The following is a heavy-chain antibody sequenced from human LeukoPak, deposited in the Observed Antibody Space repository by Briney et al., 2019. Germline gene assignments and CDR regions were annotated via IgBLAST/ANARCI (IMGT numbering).Heavy chain of an antibody. CDR2: ISYDGGNT. D-gene: IGHD1-1*01. Sequence: GGSLRLSCAASGFTFSSNAIHWVRQAPGKGLEWVAEISYDGGNTYYADSVKGRFTISRDNSKNTLYLQMNSLRAEDTAVYYCAKEGTGIHFDYWGQGTLVTVSS. CDR3: AKEGTGIHFDY. J-gene: IGHJ4*02. CDR1: GFTFSSNA. V-gene: IGHV3-30-3*01.